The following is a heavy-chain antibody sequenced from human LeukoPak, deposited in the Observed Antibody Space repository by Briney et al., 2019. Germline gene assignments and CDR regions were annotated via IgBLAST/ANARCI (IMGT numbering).Heavy chain of an antibody. CDR1: GFTFSSYG. J-gene: IGHJ6*03. V-gene: IGHV3-30*03. CDR2: ISYDGSNK. Sequence: GGSLRLSCAASGFTFSSYGMHWVRQAPGKGLEWVAVISYDGSNKYYADSVKGRFTISRDNAKNSLYLQMNSLRAEDTAVYYCARDGVYGTKETGYMDVWGKGTTVTVSS. D-gene: IGHD4-17*01. CDR3: ARDGVYGTKETGYMDV.